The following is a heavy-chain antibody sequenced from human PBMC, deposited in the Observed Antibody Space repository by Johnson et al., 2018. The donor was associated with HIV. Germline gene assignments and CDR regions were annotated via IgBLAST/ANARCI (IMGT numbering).Heavy chain of an antibody. CDR2: MNWNGGST. V-gene: IGHV3-20*04. D-gene: IGHD1-26*01. CDR3: AGGRPWGWELRRDAFDI. Sequence: EVQLVESGGGVVRPGGSLRLSCAASGFTFDDYGLSWVRQAPGKGLEWVSGMNWNGGSTGYADSVKGRCTISRDNAKNSLYLQRNSLRAEDTALYYCAGGRPWGWELRRDAFDIWGQGTMVTVSS. J-gene: IGHJ3*02. CDR1: GFTFDDYG.